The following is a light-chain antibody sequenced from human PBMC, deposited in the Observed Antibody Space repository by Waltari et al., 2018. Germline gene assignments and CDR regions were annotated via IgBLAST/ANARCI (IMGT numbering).Light chain of an antibody. CDR1: SSHIGNQD. CDR2: SVD. J-gene: IGLJ2*01. CDR3: STWDDILGGPV. Sequence: QSVLTQPPSASGTPGQTISLSCSGRSSHIGNQDLNLYQCLPGTAPTLLIHSVDHRPSGVPDRFSGSKSDTSASLAISGLQSEDEADYYCSTWDDILGGPVFGGGTKLTVL. V-gene: IGLV1-44*01.